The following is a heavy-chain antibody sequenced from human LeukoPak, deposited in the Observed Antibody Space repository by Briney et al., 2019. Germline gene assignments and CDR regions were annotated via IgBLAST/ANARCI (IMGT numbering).Heavy chain of an antibody. Sequence: PETLSLTCTVSGGSISSYYWSWIRQSPGKGLEWIGYVYYSGSTDCNPSLKSRVIISVDTSKNQFSLTLSSVTAADTAMYFCVREGYQLLGGYYYYYMDVWGKGTTVTVSS. CDR2: VYYSGST. D-gene: IGHD2-2*01. CDR3: VREGYQLLGGYYYYYMDV. CDR1: GGSISSYY. J-gene: IGHJ6*03. V-gene: IGHV4-59*01.